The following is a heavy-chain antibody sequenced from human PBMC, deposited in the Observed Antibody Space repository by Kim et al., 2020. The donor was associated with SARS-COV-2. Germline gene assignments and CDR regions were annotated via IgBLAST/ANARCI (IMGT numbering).Heavy chain of an antibody. Sequence: ADSGKGRFTISRDNAKSSLYLQMNSLRAEDTAVYYCARGRVAAAAGDLDYWGQGTLVTVSS. V-gene: IGHV3-21*01. D-gene: IGHD6-13*01. J-gene: IGHJ4*02. CDR3: ARGRVAAAAGDLDY.